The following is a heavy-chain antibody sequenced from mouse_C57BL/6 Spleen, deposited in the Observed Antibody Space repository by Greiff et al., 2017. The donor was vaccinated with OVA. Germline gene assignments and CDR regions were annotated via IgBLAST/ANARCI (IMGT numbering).Heavy chain of an antibody. CDR3: ARDGNDDGNYYAMDY. V-gene: IGHV1-50*01. Sequence: VQLQESGAELVKPGASVKLSCKASGYTFTSYWMQWVKQRPGQGLEWIGEIDPSDSYTNYNQKFKGKATLTVDTSSSTAYMQLSSLTSEDSAVYYCARDGNDDGNYYAMDYWGQGTSVTVSS. CDR1: GYTFTSYW. J-gene: IGHJ4*01. D-gene: IGHD2-12*01. CDR2: IDPSDSYT.